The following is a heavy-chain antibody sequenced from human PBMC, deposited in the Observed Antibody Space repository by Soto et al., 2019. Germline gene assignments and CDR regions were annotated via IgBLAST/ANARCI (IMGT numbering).Heavy chain of an antibody. CDR2: IKQDGSEK. CDR3: ARAAYYYDSSGYYSAYDAFDI. D-gene: IGHD3-22*01. Sequence: GGSLRLACAASGSTFSSYWMSWVRQAPGKGLEWVANIKQDGSEKYYVDSVKGRFTISRDNAKNSLYLQMNSLRAEDTAVYYCARAAYYYDSSGYYSAYDAFDIWGQGTMVTVSS. V-gene: IGHV3-7*01. CDR1: GSTFSSYW. J-gene: IGHJ3*02.